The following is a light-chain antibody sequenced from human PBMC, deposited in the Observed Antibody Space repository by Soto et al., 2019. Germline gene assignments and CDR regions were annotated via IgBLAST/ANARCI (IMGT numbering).Light chain of an antibody. J-gene: IGLJ2*01. Sequence: QSALTQPASVSGSPGQSITISCTGTSSDVGSYNLVSWYQQHPGKAPKLMIYEVSKRPSGVSNRFSGSKSGNTASLTISGLQAEDEAEYYCCSYAGSSTLSVGGGTKLTVL. CDR3: CSYAGSSTLS. V-gene: IGLV2-23*02. CDR2: EVS. CDR1: SSDVGSYNL.